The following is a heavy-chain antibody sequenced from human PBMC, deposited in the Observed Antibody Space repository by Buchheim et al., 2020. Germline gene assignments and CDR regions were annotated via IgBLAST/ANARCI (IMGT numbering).Heavy chain of an antibody. V-gene: IGHV4-61*02. CDR3: ARALASTYNSFDP. Sequence: QVQLQESGPGLVKPSQTLSLTCTVSGGSIINDRYFWSWIRQPAGKGLEWIGRMSTSGIANYSPSLKNRVTILLDTTKNQFSLRLTSVTAVDTARYYCARALASTYNSFDPWGLGTL. CDR1: GGSIINDRYF. D-gene: IGHD1-1*01. CDR2: MSTSGIA. J-gene: IGHJ5*02.